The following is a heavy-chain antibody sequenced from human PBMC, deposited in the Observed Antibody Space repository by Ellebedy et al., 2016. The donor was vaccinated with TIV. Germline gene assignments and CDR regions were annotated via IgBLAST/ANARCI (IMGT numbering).Heavy chain of an antibody. CDR3: LALLHS. J-gene: IGHJ4*02. V-gene: IGHV3-74*01. Sequence: GESLKISCAASGFSFSTYWMHWVRQVPGKGLVWVSRIKSDGSSTSYADSVKGRFTISRDNAKNTLYLQMNSLRAEDTAVYYCLALLHSWGQGTLVTVSS. CDR2: IKSDGSST. D-gene: IGHD1-26*01. CDR1: GFSFSTYW.